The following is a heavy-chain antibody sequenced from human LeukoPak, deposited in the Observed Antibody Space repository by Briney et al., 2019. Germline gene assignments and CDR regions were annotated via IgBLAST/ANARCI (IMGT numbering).Heavy chain of an antibody. D-gene: IGHD3-9*01. V-gene: IGHV4-4*07. Sequence: PSETLSLTCTVSGGSISSYYWSWIRQPAGKGLEWIGRIYTSGSTNYNPYLKSRVTMSVDTSKNQFSLKLSSVTAADTAVYYCARDHPYDILTGYDYYYYYGMDVWGQGTTVTVSS. CDR1: GGSISSYY. CDR2: IYTSGST. CDR3: ARDHPYDILTGYDYYYYYGMDV. J-gene: IGHJ6*02.